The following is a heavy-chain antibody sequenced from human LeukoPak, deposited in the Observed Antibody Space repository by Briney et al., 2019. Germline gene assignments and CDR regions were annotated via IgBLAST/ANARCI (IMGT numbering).Heavy chain of an antibody. V-gene: IGHV3-11*06. CDR3: ARVSLLDDGGLGDY. D-gene: IGHD4-23*01. Sequence: AGGSLRLSCAASGFTFSDYYMTWFRQAPGKGLEWVSYISGGSSYTNFADSVRGRFTISRDNAKNSLYLQMNSLRAEDTAVYYCARVSLLDDGGLGDYWGQGTLVTVSS. J-gene: IGHJ4*02. CDR2: ISGGSSYT. CDR1: GFTFSDYY.